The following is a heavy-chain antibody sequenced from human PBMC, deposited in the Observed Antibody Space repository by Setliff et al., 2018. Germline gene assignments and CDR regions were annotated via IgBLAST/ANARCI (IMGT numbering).Heavy chain of an antibody. CDR2: IYHSGNT. CDR1: GGSITTGGYY. J-gene: IGHJ3*02. V-gene: IGHV4-31*03. D-gene: IGHD5-18*01. CDR3: ARVPRFTDTRNAFDI. Sequence: SETLSLTCTVSGGSITTGGYYWSWIRQHPGEGLEWIGYIYHSGNTYYNPSLKSRVTISVDTSKNQFSLKLSSVTAADTAVYYCARVPRFTDTRNAFDIWGQGTMVTVSS.